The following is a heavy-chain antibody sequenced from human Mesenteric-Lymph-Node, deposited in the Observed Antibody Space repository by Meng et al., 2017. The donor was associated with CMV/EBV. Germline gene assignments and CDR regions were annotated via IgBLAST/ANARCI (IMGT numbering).Heavy chain of an antibody. J-gene: IGHJ6*02. D-gene: IGHD3-3*01. CDR2: ISAYNGHT. Sequence: ASVKVSCKASGYIFTSYGITWVRQAPGQGLEWMGWISAYNGHTNYAQKLQGRVTMTTDTSTSTGYMELRSLRSDDTAVYYCARHFGVVKGGNRSNKYGMDVWGQGTTVTVSS. V-gene: IGHV1-18*01. CDR3: ARHFGVVKGGNRSNKYGMDV. CDR1: GYIFTSYG.